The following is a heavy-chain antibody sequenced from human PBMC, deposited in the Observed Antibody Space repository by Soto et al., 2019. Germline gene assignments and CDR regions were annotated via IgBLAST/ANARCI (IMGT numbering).Heavy chain of an antibody. V-gene: IGHV4-38-2*02. CDR2: IYHSGST. D-gene: IGHD3-3*01. CDR3: ARDVEDYDFWSGYPRQNYYYYYGMDV. Sequence: SETLSLTCAVSGYSISSGYYWGWIRQPPGKGLDWIGSIYHSGSTYYNPSLKSRVTISVDTSKNQFSLKLSSVTAADTAVYYCARDVEDYDFWSGYPRQNYYYYYGMDVWGQGTTVTVSS. J-gene: IGHJ6*02. CDR1: GYSISSGYY.